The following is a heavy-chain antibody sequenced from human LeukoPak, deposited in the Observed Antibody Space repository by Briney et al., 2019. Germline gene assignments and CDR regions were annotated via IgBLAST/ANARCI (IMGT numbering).Heavy chain of an antibody. J-gene: IGHJ5*02. CDR1: GGTFSSYA. Sequence: SVKVSCKASGGTFSSYAISWVRQAPGQGLEWMGGIIPIFGTANYAQKFQGRVTITADESTSTAYMELSSQRSEDTAVYYCARDSPTVTSRGNWFDPWGQGTLVTVSS. V-gene: IGHV1-69*01. D-gene: IGHD4-11*01. CDR2: IIPIFGTA. CDR3: ARDSPTVTSRGNWFDP.